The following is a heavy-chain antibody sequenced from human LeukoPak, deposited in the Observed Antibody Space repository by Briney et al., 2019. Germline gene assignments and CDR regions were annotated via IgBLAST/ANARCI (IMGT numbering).Heavy chain of an antibody. CDR1: GGSVSSGSYY. V-gene: IGHV4-61*01. Sequence: SETLSLTCTVSGGSVSSGSYYWSWIRQPPGKGLEWIGYIYYSGSTNYNPSLKSRVTISVDTSKNQFSLKLSSVTAADTAVYYCARGLYGDYVDYWGQGTLVTVSS. CDR3: ARGLYGDYVDY. D-gene: IGHD4-17*01. J-gene: IGHJ4*02. CDR2: IYYSGST.